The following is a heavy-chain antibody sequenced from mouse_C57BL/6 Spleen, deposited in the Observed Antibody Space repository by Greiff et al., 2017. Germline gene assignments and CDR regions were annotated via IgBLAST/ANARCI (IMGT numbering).Heavy chain of an antibody. D-gene: IGHD1-1*01. CDR1: GYAFSSSW. CDR3: GRAFMTTVVDY. V-gene: IGHV1-82*01. CDR2: IYPGDGDT. J-gene: IGHJ2*01. Sequence: VKLEESGPELVKPGASVTFSCKASGYAFSSSWMNWVKQRPGKGLERIGRIYPGDGDTNYNGKFKGKATLTADKSSSTAYMQLSSLTSEDSAVYFCGRAFMTTVVDYWGQGTTLTVSS.